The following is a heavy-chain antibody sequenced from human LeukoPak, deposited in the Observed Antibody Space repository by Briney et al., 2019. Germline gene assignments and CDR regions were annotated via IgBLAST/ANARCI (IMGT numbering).Heavy chain of an antibody. CDR2: IREDGS. J-gene: IGHJ4*02. D-gene: IGHD7-27*01. Sequence: GGSLRLSCAASGFTFSTYWMSWVRQAPGKGLEWVASIREDGSDYVASMKGRFAISRDNAKNSLYLEMNSLGAEDTAVYYCARDVNWGHFNYWGQGTLVTVSS. CDR1: GFTFSTYW. V-gene: IGHV3-7*01. CDR3: ARDVNWGHFNY.